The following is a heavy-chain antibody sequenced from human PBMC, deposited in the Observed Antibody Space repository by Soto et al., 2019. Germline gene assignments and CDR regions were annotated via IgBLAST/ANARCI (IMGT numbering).Heavy chain of an antibody. Sequence: PGESLKISCKGSGYSFTSYWISWVRQMPGKGLEWMGRIDPSDSYTNYSPSFQGHVTISADKSISTAYLQWSSLKASDTAMYYCARLPLGYCSSTSCPNWFDPWGQGTLVTV. CDR3: ARLPLGYCSSTSCPNWFDP. J-gene: IGHJ5*02. D-gene: IGHD2-2*01. CDR2: IDPSDSYT. CDR1: GYSFTSYW. V-gene: IGHV5-10-1*01.